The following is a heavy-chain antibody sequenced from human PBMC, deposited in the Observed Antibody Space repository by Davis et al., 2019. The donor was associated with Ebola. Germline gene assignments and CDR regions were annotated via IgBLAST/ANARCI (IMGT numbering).Heavy chain of an antibody. D-gene: IGHD3-16*01. V-gene: IGHV1-69*13. CDR2: IIPLFGTT. CDR1: GGTFNMYV. Sequence: SVKVSCKASGGTFNMYVISWVRQVPGQGLEWIGGIIPLFGTTNYTEKFRSRVTITADDSTGTTYMEMRSLRSDDTAMYYCGLLVWGYWGQGTVVTVSS. J-gene: IGHJ1*01. CDR3: GLLVWGY.